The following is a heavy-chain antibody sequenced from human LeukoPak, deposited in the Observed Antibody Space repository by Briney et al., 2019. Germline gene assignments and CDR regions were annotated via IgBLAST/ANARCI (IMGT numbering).Heavy chain of an antibody. D-gene: IGHD6-13*01. V-gene: IGHV3-7*01. Sequence: GGTLRLSCTASGFTFSSYWMSWVRQAPGKGLEWVANIKQDESEKFYVDSVKGRFTISRDNAKNSLYLQMNSLRAEDTAVYYCARDPGIPAAGTVGYFDYWGQGTLVTVSS. J-gene: IGHJ4*02. CDR3: ARDPGIPAAGTVGYFDY. CDR2: IKQDESEK. CDR1: GFTFSSYW.